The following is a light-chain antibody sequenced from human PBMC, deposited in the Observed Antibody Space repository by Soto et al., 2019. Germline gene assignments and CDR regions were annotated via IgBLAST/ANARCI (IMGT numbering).Light chain of an antibody. Sequence: EIVLTQSPGTLSLSPGERATLSCRASQSVGSNYLAWYQQKPGLPPRLLIYGAYTRATGIPARFSGSGSGTEFTLTISSLQSEDFAVYYCQQYGSSLSWTFGQGTKVDIK. CDR1: QSVGSNY. CDR2: GAY. V-gene: IGKV3-20*01. J-gene: IGKJ1*01. CDR3: QQYGSSLSWT.